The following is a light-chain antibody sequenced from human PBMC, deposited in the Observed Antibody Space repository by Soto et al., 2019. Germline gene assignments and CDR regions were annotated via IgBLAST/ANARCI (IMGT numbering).Light chain of an antibody. J-gene: IGLJ2*01. CDR2: EGS. V-gene: IGLV2-23*01. CDR1: SSFVGSYTL. Sequence: QSALTQPASVSGSPGQSITISCTGSSSFVGSYTLVSWYQQHPGTAPKVMIFEGSRRPSGVPDRFSGSSSGNTASLTISGLQAEDEADYYCCSYADTRTSVIFGGGTKLTVL. CDR3: CSYADTRTSVI.